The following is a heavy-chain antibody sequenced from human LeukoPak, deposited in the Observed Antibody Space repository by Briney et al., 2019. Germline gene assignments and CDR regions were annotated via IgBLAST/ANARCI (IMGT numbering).Heavy chain of an antibody. D-gene: IGHD3-22*01. J-gene: IGHJ3*02. CDR3: ARDRIYYYDSSDRAFDI. CDR2: IYYSGST. Sequence: SETLSLTCTASGVSISSYYWSWIRQPPGKGLEWIGYIYYSGSTNYNPSLKSRVTISVDTSKNQFSLKLSSVTAADTAVYYCARDRIYYYDSSDRAFDIWGQGTMVTVSS. V-gene: IGHV4-59*01. CDR1: GVSISSYY.